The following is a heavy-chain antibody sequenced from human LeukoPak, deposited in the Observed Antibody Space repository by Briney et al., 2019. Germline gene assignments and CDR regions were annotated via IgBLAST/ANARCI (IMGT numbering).Heavy chain of an antibody. D-gene: IGHD6-25*01. CDR2: MYYSESA. CDR3: ARFPASAEYRHYYHMDV. Sequence: SETLSLTCTVSGGSISNNFWTWIRQPPGKGLECIGFMYYSESASYNPSLNSRVTVSVDKSKNQISLKLTSVTAADTAVYYCARFPASAEYRHYYHMDVWGKGTTVTISS. J-gene: IGHJ6*03. CDR1: GGSISNNF. V-gene: IGHV4-59*01.